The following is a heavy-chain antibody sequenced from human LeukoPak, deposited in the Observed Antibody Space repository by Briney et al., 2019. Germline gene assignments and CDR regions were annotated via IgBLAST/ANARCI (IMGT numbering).Heavy chain of an antibody. V-gene: IGHV1-69*13. CDR3: ARSTYGSGSYYNPYYFDY. J-gene: IGHJ4*02. D-gene: IGHD3-10*01. CDR2: IIPIFGTA. CDR1: GGTFSSYA. Sequence: SVKVSCKASGGTFSSYAISWVRQAPGQGLEWMGGIIPIFGTANYAQKFQGRVTITADESTSTAYMELSSLRSEDTAVYYCARSTYGSGSYYNPYYFDYWGQGTLVTVSS.